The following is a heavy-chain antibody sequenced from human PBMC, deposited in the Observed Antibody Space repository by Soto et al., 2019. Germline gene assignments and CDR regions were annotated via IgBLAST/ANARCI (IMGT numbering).Heavy chain of an antibody. D-gene: IGHD6-6*01. V-gene: IGHV3-30-3*01. J-gene: IGHJ6*02. CDR3: AREGAARSSYYYGMDV. CDR2: ISYDGSNK. Sequence: GGSLRLSCAASGFTFSSYAMHWVRQVPGKGLEWVAVISYDGSNKYYADSVKGRFTISRDNSKNTLYLQMNSLRAEDTAVYYCAREGAARSSYYYGMDVWGQGTTVTVSS. CDR1: GFTFSSYA.